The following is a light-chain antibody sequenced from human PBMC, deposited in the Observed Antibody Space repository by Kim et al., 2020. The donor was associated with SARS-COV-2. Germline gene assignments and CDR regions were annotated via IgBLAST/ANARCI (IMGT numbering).Light chain of an antibody. J-gene: IGLJ1*01. Sequence: GQSITISCTGTSSDVGGYNYVSWYQHHPGKAPKVIIYDVTKRPSGVSNRFSGSKSGNTASLTISGLLAEDEAEYYCCSYTGRLTYVFGTGTKVTVL. V-gene: IGLV2-14*03. CDR1: SSDVGGYNY. CDR3: CSYTGRLTYV. CDR2: DVT.